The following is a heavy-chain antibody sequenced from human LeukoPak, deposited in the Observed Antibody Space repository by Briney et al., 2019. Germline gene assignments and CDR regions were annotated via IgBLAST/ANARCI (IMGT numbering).Heavy chain of an antibody. CDR1: GFTFSSYP. CDR3: AREVAFDM. J-gene: IGHJ3*02. V-gene: IGHV3-21*06. Sequence: PGGSLRLFCAASGFTFSSYPMNWVRQAPGKGLEWVSSISSSSSYTFYADSVKGRFTISRDNAKNSLYLQMNSLRAEDTAVYYCAREVAFDMWGQGTMVTVSS. CDR2: ISSSSSYT.